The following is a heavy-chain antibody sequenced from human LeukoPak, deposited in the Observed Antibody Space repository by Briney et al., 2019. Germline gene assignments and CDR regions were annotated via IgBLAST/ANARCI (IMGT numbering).Heavy chain of an antibody. CDR2: IYSGGST. Sequence: PGGSLGLSCAASGFTVSSNYMSWVRQAPGKGLEWVSVIYSGGSTYYADSVKGRFTISRDNSKNTLYLQMNSLRAEDTAVYYCATNTYYYDSSGYSFDYWGQGTLVTVSS. J-gene: IGHJ4*02. V-gene: IGHV3-66*02. CDR3: ATNTYYYDSSGYSFDY. CDR1: GFTVSSNY. D-gene: IGHD3-22*01.